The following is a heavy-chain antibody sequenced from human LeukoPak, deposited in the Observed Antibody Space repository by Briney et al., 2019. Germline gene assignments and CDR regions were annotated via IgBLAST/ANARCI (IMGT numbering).Heavy chain of an antibody. CDR3: ARGNYDYVWGSYIWFDP. D-gene: IGHD3-16*01. Sequence: SQTLSLTCSVSGASITSGAFYWTWIRQHPGKGLEWIGYISSSGTTYYYSSLKSRVTISLDTSDNYFSLKLTSVTAADTAVYYCARGNYDYVWGSYIWFDPWGQGTLVTVSS. V-gene: IGHV4-31*03. J-gene: IGHJ5*02. CDR1: GASITSGAFY. CDR2: ISSSGTT.